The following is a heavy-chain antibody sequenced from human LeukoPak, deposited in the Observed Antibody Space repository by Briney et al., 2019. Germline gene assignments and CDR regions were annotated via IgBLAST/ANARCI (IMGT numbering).Heavy chain of an antibody. CDR1: GDSINGYY. D-gene: IGHD5-24*01. CDR3: ARGRWLPNAFDI. CDR2: IYYSGRT. V-gene: IGHV4-59*01. Sequence: PSETLSLTCTVSGDSINGYYWNWIRQPPGKGLAWIGYIYYSGRTDYNPSLKSRVTISVDTSKHQFSIKLKSVTAADTAVYFCARGRWLPNAFDIWGQGTMVTVFS. J-gene: IGHJ3*02.